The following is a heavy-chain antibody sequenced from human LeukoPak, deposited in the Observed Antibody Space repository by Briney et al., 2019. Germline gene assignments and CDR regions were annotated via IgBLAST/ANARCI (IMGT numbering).Heavy chain of an antibody. D-gene: IGHD3-10*01. CDR2: ISYDGSSK. CDR3: ARVRRSYYTDDAFDI. Sequence: GGSLRLSCAASGFTFSDYAMHWVRQAPGKGLEWVAAISYDGSSKYYGDSVKGRFTISRDNSKNTLYLQMNSLRVEDTAVYYCARVRRSYYTDDAFDIWGQGTMVTVSS. J-gene: IGHJ3*02. CDR1: GFTFSDYA. V-gene: IGHV3-30-3*01.